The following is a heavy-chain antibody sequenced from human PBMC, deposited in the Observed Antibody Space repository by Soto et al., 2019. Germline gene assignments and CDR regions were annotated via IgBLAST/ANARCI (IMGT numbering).Heavy chain of an antibody. CDR3: ASLRGFTGYPGY. CDR1: GGSMRSEGYY. Sequence: QVQLQESGPGLVEPSQTLSLTCSVSGGSMRSEGYYWSWIRQHPGKGLEWIGYIYYSGLTDYNPSLKSRLTISVDKSKNEFYLKMRSVTAADTAVYYCASLRGFTGYPGYWGQGTLVTVSS. J-gene: IGHJ4*02. CDR2: IYYSGLT. V-gene: IGHV4-31*03. D-gene: IGHD3-9*01.